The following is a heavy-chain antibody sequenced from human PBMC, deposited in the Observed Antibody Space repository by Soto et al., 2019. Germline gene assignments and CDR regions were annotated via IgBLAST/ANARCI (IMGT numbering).Heavy chain of an antibody. CDR2: ITGGCTSI. CDR1: GFDFSGYA. CDR3: AKHQYSFAHYIDH. J-gene: IGHJ4*02. V-gene: IGHV3-23*01. Sequence: HPGGSLRLSCAASGFDFSGYAMIWVRHAPGKGLHLVSVITGGCTSIYYAASVKGRFSIARDKSSNTLVLHMSSLRAEDTALYYCAKHQYSFAHYIDHWGQGTQVTVSS. D-gene: IGHD5-12*01.